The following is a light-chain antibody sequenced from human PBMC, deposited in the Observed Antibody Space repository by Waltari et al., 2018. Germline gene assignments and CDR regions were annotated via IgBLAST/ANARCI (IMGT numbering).Light chain of an antibody. CDR3: QQYNAWPRT. V-gene: IGKV3-15*01. CDR1: QYFSSN. J-gene: IGKJ1*01. Sequence: EIVMTQSQATLSLSPGDRATLSCRASQYFSSNLAWYQQKPGQAPRLLIYGASTRATGIPGRFGGSGSGTEFTLSISGLQSEDFALYYCQQYNAWPRTFGQGTKVEIK. CDR2: GAS.